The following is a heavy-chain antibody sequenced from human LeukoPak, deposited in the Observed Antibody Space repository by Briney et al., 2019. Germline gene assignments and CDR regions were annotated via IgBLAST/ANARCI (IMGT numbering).Heavy chain of an antibody. CDR2: ISRSSSTI. Sequence: GGSLTLSCAASGLTFSSHAMNWVRQAPGKGLEWVSYISRSSSTISYADSVKGRFTISRDNAKNSLYLQMNSLRDEDTAVYYCARDSASGSYRHAFDIWGQGTMVTVSS. CDR1: GLTFSSHA. D-gene: IGHD1-26*01. V-gene: IGHV3-48*02. J-gene: IGHJ3*02. CDR3: ARDSASGSYRHAFDI.